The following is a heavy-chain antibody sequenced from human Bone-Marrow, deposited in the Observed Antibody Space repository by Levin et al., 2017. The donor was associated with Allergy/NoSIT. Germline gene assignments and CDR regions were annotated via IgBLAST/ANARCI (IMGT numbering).Heavy chain of an antibody. CDR1: GFTFSHYA. D-gene: IGHD6-25*01. CDR3: ASDPGGYPLGYFAY. CDR2: ISDDGIIE. V-gene: IGHV3-30*04. Sequence: SCAASGFTFSHYAMHWVRQAPGKGLEWVAVISDDGIIEYYADSVKGRFTISRDNSKSTLFLHMNSLTPKDTAVFYCASDPGGYPLGYFAYWGQGTLVTVSS. J-gene: IGHJ4*02.